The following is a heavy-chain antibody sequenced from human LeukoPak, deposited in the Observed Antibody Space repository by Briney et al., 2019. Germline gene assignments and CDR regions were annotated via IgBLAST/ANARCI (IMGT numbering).Heavy chain of an antibody. CDR2: INAGNGNT. D-gene: IGHD3-22*01. V-gene: IGHV1-3*01. Sequence: ASVKVSCTASGYTFTSYAMHWVRLVPGQRLEWMGWINAGNGNTKYSQKFQGRVTITRDTSASTAYMELSSLRSEDTAVYYCARAAFLSSGYFVYWGQGTLVTVSS. J-gene: IGHJ4*02. CDR1: GYTFTSYA. CDR3: ARAAFLSSGYFVY.